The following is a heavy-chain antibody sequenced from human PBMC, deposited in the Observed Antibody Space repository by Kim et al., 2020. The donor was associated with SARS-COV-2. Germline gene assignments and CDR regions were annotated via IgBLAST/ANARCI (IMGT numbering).Heavy chain of an antibody. CDR2: MFHSGTT. D-gene: IGHD6-19*01. V-gene: IGHV4-4*02. CDR1: GVSITSATW. J-gene: IGHJ4*02. CDR3: SGSTGWYRLDY. Sequence: SETLSLTCTVSGVSITSATWWTWVRQPPVKGLEWIGEMFHSGTTNYNPSLKSRVTISVDTSKNLFSQHLNSVTAADTVVYYCSGSTGWYRLDYWGQGTL.